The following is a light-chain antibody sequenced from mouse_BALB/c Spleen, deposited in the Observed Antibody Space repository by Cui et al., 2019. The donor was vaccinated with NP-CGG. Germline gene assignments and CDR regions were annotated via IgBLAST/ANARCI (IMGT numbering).Light chain of an antibody. CDR3: ALWYSNHWV. CDR1: TGAVTTSNY. CDR2: GTN. J-gene: IGLJ1*01. Sequence: QAVVPQESALHTSPGDTVTHPCRSRTGAVTTSNYANWVQEKPDHLFSGLIGGTNNRAPGVPSRCSGSLIGDKAARTITGAQTEDEAIYFCALWYSNHWVFGGGTKLTFL. V-gene: IGLV1*01.